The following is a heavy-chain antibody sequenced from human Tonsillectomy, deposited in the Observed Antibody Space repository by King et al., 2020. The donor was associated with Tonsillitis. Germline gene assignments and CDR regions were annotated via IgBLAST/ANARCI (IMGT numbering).Heavy chain of an antibody. CDR2: ISYDGSDK. J-gene: IGHJ4*02. D-gene: IGHD2-2*01. CDR3: AKEGGAQYCSSVTCSADY. Sequence: VQLVESGGGVVQPGRSLRLSCAASGFTFSDCGMHWVRQAPGKGLDWVAAISYDGSDKDYGDSVRGRFTISRDNYRNTLYLQLKSLRADDTAVYYCAKEGGAQYCSSVTCSADYWGQGTLVSVSS. CDR1: GFTFSDCG. V-gene: IGHV3-30*18.